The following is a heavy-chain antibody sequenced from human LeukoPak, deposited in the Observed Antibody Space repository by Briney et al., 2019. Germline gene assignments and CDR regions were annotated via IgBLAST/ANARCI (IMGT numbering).Heavy chain of an antibody. CDR2: IYYSGST. CDR1: GGSISSGGYY. J-gene: IGHJ3*02. CDR3: ARERDGYNWDAFDI. Sequence: SETLSLTCTVSGGSISSGGYYWSWIRQHPGKGLEWIGYIYYSGSTYYDPSLKSRVTISVDTSKNQFSLKLSSVTAADTAVYYCARERDGYNWDAFDIWGQGTMVTVSS. D-gene: IGHD5-24*01. V-gene: IGHV4-31*03.